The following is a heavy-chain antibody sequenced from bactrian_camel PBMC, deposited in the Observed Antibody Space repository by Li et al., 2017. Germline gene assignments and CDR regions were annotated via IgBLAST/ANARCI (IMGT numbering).Heavy chain of an antibody. V-gene: IGHV3S53*01. J-gene: IGHJ4*01. CDR1: EYIPYKFC. CDR2: IDSDGST. Sequence: HVQLVESGGGSVQAGGSLRLSCVATEYIPYKFCVGWFRQVPGKEREGVAAIDSDGSTSYADSVKGRFTISKDNAKNTLYLQMNGLKPEDTAVYYCAKDPTGDNWFGWGDWGQGTQVTVS. CDR3: AKDPTGDNWFGWGD. D-gene: IGHD7*01.